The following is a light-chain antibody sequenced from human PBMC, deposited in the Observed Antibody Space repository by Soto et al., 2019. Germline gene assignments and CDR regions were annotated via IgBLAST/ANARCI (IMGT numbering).Light chain of an antibody. J-gene: IGLJ1*01. CDR1: SSDVGGYNY. CDR3: ISYTSSSTPWV. V-gene: IGLV2-14*01. Sequence: QAALTQPDSLSGSPGQSITISCTGTSSDVGGYNYVSWYQQHPGKPPKLMIYEVSNRPSGVSNRFSGSKSGNTASLTISGLQAEDEADYYCISYTSSSTPWVLGTGTKLTVL. CDR2: EVS.